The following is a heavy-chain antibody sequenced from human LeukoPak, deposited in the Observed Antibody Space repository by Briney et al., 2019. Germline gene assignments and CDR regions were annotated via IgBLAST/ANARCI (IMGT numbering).Heavy chain of an antibody. V-gene: IGHV3-30*18. Sequence: GGSLRLSCAASGFTFSSYAMSWVRQAPGKGLEWVAVISYDGSNKYYADSVKGRFTISRDNSKNTLYLQMNSLRAEDTAVYYCAKDYEVVAATKNYYYYGMDVWGQGTTVTVSS. CDR2: ISYDGSNK. D-gene: IGHD2-15*01. CDR1: GFTFSSYA. CDR3: AKDYEVVAATKNYYYYGMDV. J-gene: IGHJ6*02.